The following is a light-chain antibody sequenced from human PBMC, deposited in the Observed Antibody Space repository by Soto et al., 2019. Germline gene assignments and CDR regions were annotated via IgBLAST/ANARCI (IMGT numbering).Light chain of an antibody. V-gene: IGLV2-11*01. CDR2: DVT. Sequence: QSALTQPRSVSGSPGQSVNISCTGTSSDDGGYDYVSWFQHHPGKVPKLMIYDVTKRPSGVPDRFSASKSGNTASLTISGLQAEDEADYYCCSYGGYFWVFGGGTKVTVL. CDR1: SSDDGGYDY. J-gene: IGLJ3*02. CDR3: CSYGGYFWV.